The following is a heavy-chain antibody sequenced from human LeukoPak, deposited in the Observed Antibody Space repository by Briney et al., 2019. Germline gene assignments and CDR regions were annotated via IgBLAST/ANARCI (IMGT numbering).Heavy chain of an antibody. CDR2: ISSSSSYI. V-gene: IGHV3-21*01. D-gene: IGHD3-10*01. CDR1: GFTFSSYS. J-gene: IGHJ4*02. Sequence: NPGGSLRLSRGASGFTFSSYSMNWVREAPGKGLEWVSSISSSSSYIYYADSVKGRFTISRDNAKNSLYLQMNSLRAEDTAVYYCARVSVLLWFGELIPHYFDYWGQGTLVTVSS. CDR3: ARVSVLLWFGELIPHYFDY.